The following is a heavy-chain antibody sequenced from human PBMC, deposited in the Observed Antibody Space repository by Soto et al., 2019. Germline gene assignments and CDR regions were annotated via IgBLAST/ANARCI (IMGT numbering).Heavy chain of an antibody. D-gene: IGHD1-26*01. CDR3: ASGGAGSGPFTWELPDL. CDR2: ITPFSGDV. J-gene: IGHJ5*02. Sequence: QMQLVQSGAEVKRTGSTVTVSCKALGNTFTYRYLHWVRQAPGQALEWMGWITPFSGDVHYAQKFQERVTITRDMSINTAYMRMSSLRPEDTAMYYCASGGAGSGPFTWELPDLWGQGTLVTVSS. CDR1: GNTFTYRY. V-gene: IGHV1-45*02.